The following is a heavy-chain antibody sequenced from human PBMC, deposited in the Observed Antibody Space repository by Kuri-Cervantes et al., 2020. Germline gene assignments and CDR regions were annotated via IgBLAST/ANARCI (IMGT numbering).Heavy chain of an antibody. J-gene: IGHJ6*03. D-gene: IGHD6-6*01. CDR1: GGSISSHY. Sequence: GSLRLSCTVSGGSISSHYWSWIRQPPGEGLEWIGEINHSRSTKYNPSLKSRVTISVDTSKNQFSLKLSSVTAADTAVYYCARNIAARLAYYMDVWGKGTTVTVSS. CDR2: INHSRST. CDR3: ARNIAARLAYYMDV. V-gene: IGHV4-34*01.